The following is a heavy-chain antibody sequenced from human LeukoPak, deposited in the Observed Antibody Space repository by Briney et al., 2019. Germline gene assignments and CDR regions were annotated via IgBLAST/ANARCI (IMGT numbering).Heavy chain of an antibody. CDR3: AREWGPNNFDY. CDR1: GFTFSSYS. Sequence: PGGSLRLSCTASGFTFSSYSMNWVRQAPGKGLEWVSYISSSSSTIYYADSVKGRFTISRDNAKNSLYLQMNSLRAEDTAVYYCAREWGPNNFDYWGQGTLVTVSS. J-gene: IGHJ4*02. V-gene: IGHV3-48*04. D-gene: IGHD1/OR15-1a*01. CDR2: ISSSSSTI.